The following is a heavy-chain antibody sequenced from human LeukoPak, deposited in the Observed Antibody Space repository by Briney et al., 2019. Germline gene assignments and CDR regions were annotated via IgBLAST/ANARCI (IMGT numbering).Heavy chain of an antibody. CDR3: ARVLYYYGSGSYYYFDY. CDR2: ISSSSSYT. CDR1: GFTFSDYY. D-gene: IGHD3-10*01. J-gene: IGHJ4*02. Sequence: GGSLRLSCAASGFTFSDYYMSWIRQAPGKGLEWVSYISSSSSYTNYAGSVKGRFTISRDNAKNSLYLQMNSLRAEDTAVYYCARVLYYYGSGSYYYFDYWGQGTLVTVSS. V-gene: IGHV3-11*05.